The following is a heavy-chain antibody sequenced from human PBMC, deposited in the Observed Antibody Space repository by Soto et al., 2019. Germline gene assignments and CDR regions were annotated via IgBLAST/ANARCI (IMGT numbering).Heavy chain of an antibody. CDR2: ISYDGSNK. CDR1: YG. V-gene: IGHV3-30*18. Sequence: YGMLVCRQALGKGLEWVAVISYDGSNKYYADSVKGRFTISRDNSKNTLYLQMNSLRAEDTAVYYCAKLDVDIVMLCVPHRDLLSFPTPRSTDL. CDR3: AKLDVDIVMLCVPHRDLLSFPTPRSTDL. J-gene: IGHJ2*01. D-gene: IGHD2-2*03.